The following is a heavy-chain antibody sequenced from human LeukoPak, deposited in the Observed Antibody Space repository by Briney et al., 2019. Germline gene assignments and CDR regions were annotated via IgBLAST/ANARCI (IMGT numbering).Heavy chain of an antibody. CDR1: GGSISSSSYY. CDR3: ARGSGVLPNWFDP. CDR2: IYYSGNT. D-gene: IGHD3-10*01. J-gene: IGHJ5*02. Sequence: PSETLSLTCSVSGGSISSSSYYWGWIRQPPGKGLEWIGSIYYSGNTYYNPSLKSRVTISLDTSKNQFSLNLTSATAADTAVYYCARGSGVLPNWFDPWGQGTLVSVSS. V-gene: IGHV4-39*01.